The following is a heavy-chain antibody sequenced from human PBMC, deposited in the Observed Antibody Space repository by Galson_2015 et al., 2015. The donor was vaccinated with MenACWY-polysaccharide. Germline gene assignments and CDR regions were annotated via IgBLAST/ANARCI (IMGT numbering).Heavy chain of an antibody. CDR1: GFTFSNYH. CDR3: AGVRIASRSSDY. J-gene: IGHJ4*02. D-gene: IGHD6-13*01. V-gene: IGHV3-69-1*01. Sequence: SLRLSCAASGFTFSNYHMNWVRQAPGKGLEWASYISSSSTIYYADSVKDRFTISRDNAKNSLYLQMNSLRAEDTAVYYCAGVRIASRSSDYWGQGTLVTVSS. CDR2: ISSSSTI.